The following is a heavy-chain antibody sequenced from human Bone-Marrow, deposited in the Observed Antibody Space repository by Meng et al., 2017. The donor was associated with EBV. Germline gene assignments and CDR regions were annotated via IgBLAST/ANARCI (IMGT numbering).Heavy chain of an antibody. CDR2: IYYSGST. Sequence: QVQLQESGPGLVKPSETLSLPCTVSGGSVSSGSYYWSWIRQPPGKGLEWIGYIYYSGSTNYNPSLKSRVTISVDTSKNQFSLKLSSVTAADTAVYYCARRRLQFGYFDYWGQGTLVTVSS. D-gene: IGHD5-24*01. J-gene: IGHJ4*02. V-gene: IGHV4-61*01. CDR3: ARRRLQFGYFDY. CDR1: GGSVSSGSYY.